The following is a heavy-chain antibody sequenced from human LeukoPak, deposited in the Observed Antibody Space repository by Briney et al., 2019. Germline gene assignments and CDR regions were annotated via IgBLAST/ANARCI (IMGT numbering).Heavy chain of an antibody. D-gene: IGHD2-21*01. J-gene: IGHJ4*02. V-gene: IGHV3-48*01. Sequence: GGSLRLSCAASGFTFSSYSMNWVRQAPGKGLEWVSYISSSSSTIYYADSVKGRFTISRDNAKNSLYLQMNSLRAEDTAVYYCARVVVVIAPDYWGQGTLVTVSS. CDR2: ISSSSSTI. CDR1: GFTFSSYS. CDR3: ARVVVVIAPDY.